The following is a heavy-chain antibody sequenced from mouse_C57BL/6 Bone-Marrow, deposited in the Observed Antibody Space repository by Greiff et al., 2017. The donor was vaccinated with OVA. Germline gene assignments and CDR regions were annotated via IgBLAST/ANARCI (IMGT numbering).Heavy chain of an antibody. D-gene: IGHD2-5*01. J-gene: IGHJ4*01. CDR2: IYPRSGNT. CDR3: AKGDYYSNLSRGAMDY. Sequence: QVQLQQSGAELARPGASVKLSCKASGYTFTSYGISWVKQRTGQGLEWIGEIYPRSGNTYYNEKFKGKATLTADKSSSTAYMERRSLTSEDSAVDFWAKGDYYSNLSRGAMDYWGQGTSVTVSS. V-gene: IGHV1-81*01. CDR1: GYTFTSYG.